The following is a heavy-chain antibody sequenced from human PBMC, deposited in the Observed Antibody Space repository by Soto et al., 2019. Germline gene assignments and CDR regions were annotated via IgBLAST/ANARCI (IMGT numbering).Heavy chain of an antibody. CDR2: INAGNGNT. D-gene: IGHD6-6*01. CDR3: ARISSIAARPPDTDFDY. Sequence: ASVKVSCKASGYTLTSYAMHWVRQAPGQRLEWMGWINAGNGNTKYSQKLQGRVTMTTDTSTSTAYMELRSLRPDDTAVYYCARISSIAARPPDTDFDYWGQGTLVTVSS. J-gene: IGHJ4*02. CDR1: GYTLTSYA. V-gene: IGHV1-3*01.